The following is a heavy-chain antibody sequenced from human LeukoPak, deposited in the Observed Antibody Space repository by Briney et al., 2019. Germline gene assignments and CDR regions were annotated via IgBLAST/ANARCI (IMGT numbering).Heavy chain of an antibody. D-gene: IGHD3-22*01. CDR1: GFTFSSYW. CDR3: AREPNYYDSSGYSFDY. V-gene: IGHV3-7*01. CDR2: IKQDGSEK. J-gene: IGHJ4*02. Sequence: GGSLRLSCAASGFTFSSYWMSWVRQAPGKGLEWVANIKQDGSEKYYVDSVKGRFTISRDNAKNSLYLQMNSLRAEDTAVYYCAREPNYYDSSGYSFDYWGQGTLVIVSS.